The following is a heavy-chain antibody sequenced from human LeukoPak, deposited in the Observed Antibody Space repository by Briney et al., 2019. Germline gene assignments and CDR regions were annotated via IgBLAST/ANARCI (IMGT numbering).Heavy chain of an antibody. D-gene: IGHD6-6*01. CDR1: GYTFTGYY. CDR3: ASCIAARPDDAFDI. CDR2: INPNSGGT. Sequence: ASVKVSCKASGYTFTGYYMHWVRQAPGQRLEWMGWINPNSGGTNYAQKFQGRVTMTRDTSISTAYMELSRLRSDDTAVYYCASCIAARPDDAFDIWGQGTMVTVSS. V-gene: IGHV1-2*02. J-gene: IGHJ3*02.